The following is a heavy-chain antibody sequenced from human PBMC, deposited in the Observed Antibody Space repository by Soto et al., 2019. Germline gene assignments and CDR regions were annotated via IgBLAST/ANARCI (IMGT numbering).Heavy chain of an antibody. CDR3: AREGYYDSSGLTHFEY. CDR2: IIPILGIA. CDR1: GGTFSSYT. V-gene: IGHV1-69*04. J-gene: IGHJ4*02. Sequence: SVKVSCKASGGTFSSYTISWLRQAPGQGLEWMGRIIPILGIANYAQKFQGRVTITADKSTSTAYMELSSLRSEDTAVYYCAREGYYDSSGLTHFEYWGQGTLVTVSS. D-gene: IGHD3-22*01.